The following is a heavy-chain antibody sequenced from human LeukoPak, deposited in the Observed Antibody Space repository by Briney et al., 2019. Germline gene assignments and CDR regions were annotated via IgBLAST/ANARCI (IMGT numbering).Heavy chain of an antibody. CDR2: ISSSSSYT. CDR1: GFTFSDYY. Sequence: PGGSLRLSCAASGFTFSDYYMSWIRQAPGKGLEWVSYISSSSSYTNYADSVKGRFTISRDNAKNSLYLQMNSLGAEDTAVYYCASTSRRWGLRLGELSLWGQGTLVTVSS. J-gene: IGHJ4*02. D-gene: IGHD3-16*02. V-gene: IGHV3-11*03. CDR3: ASTSRRWGLRLGELSL.